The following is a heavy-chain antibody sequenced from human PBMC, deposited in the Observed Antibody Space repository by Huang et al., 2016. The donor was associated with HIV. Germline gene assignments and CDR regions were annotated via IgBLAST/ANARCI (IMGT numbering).Heavy chain of an antibody. CDR3: AMSLRYQYDSRSYWGRYFDY. CDR1: GGSFSDQI. CDR2: ILPLLRAP. V-gene: IGHV1-69*01. J-gene: IGHJ4*02. D-gene: IGHD3-16*01. Sequence: QVQLEQSGPAVRKPGSSVKVSCQASGGSFSDQIISWVRQAPGQRVDWRGGILPLLRAPAYAQEFKGRVTMTADESTATIYMELNSLTSEDTAVYYCAMSLRYQYDSRSYWGRYFDYWGQGTLVTVSS.